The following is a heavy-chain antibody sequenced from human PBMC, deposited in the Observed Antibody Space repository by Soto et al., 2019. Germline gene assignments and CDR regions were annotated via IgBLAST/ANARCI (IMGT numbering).Heavy chain of an antibody. V-gene: IGHV4-39*01. CDR1: GGSISSSSYY. CDR3: ARRLYYDSSGFEGGGMDV. D-gene: IGHD3-22*01. Sequence: SEILSLTCTVSGGSISSSSYYWGWIRQPPGKGLEWIGSIYYSGSTYYNPSLKSRVTISVDTSKNQFSLKLSSVTAADTAVYYCARRLYYDSSGFEGGGMDVWGQGTTVTVS. J-gene: IGHJ6*02. CDR2: IYYSGST.